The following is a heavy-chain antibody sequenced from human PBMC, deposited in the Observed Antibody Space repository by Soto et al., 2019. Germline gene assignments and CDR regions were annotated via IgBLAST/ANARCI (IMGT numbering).Heavy chain of an antibody. CDR1: GYSFTSYW. D-gene: IGHD2-2*03. CDR3: ARVDIVVVPAAIRLNWFDP. Sequence: GESLKISCKGSGYSFTSYWIGWVRQMPGKGLEWMGIIYPGDSDTRYSPSFQGQVTISADKSISTAYLQWSSLKASDTAMYYCARVDIVVVPAAIRLNWFDPWGQGTLVTVSS. J-gene: IGHJ5*02. V-gene: IGHV5-51*01. CDR2: IYPGDSDT.